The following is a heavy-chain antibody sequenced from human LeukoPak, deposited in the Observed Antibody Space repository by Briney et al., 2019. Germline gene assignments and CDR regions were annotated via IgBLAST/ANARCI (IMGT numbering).Heavy chain of an antibody. V-gene: IGHV1-69*05. Sequence: EASVKVSCKASGGTFSSYAISWVRQAPGQGLEWMGGIIPIFGTANYAQKFQGRVTITTDESTSTAYMELSSLRSEDTAVYYCARAALPRYYYDSSGYYASGFDPWGQGTLVTVSS. CDR1: GGTFSSYA. CDR2: IIPIFGTA. J-gene: IGHJ5*02. D-gene: IGHD3-22*01. CDR3: ARAALPRYYYDSSGYYASGFDP.